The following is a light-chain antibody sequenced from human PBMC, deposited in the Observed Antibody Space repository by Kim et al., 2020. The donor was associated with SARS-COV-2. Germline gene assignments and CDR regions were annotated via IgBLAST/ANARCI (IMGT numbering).Light chain of an antibody. CDR3: QAWDSSTGV. CDR1: KLGDKY. CDR2: QDS. V-gene: IGLV3-1*01. Sequence: SYELTHPPSVSVSPGQTASITCSGDKLGDKYACWYQQKPGQSPLLVIYQDSNRPSGIPERFSGSSSGNTATLTISGTQAMDEADYYCQAWDSSTGVFGGGTQLTVL. J-gene: IGLJ2*01.